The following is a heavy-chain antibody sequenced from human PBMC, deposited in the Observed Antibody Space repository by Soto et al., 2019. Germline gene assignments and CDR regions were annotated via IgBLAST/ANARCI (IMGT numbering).Heavy chain of an antibody. J-gene: IGHJ5*02. V-gene: IGHV4-30-4*01. CDR1: SGSISSSDYY. D-gene: IGHD5-12*01. CDR2: INYSGRT. Sequence: PSETLSLTCSVSSGSISSSDYYWSLIRQPPGKGLEWIGYINYSGRTYYKPSLKSRLSMSIDTSKNQFSLRLTSVTVADTAVYYCARDWDGYNNWFDPWGQGTLVTSPQ. CDR3: ARDWDGYNNWFDP.